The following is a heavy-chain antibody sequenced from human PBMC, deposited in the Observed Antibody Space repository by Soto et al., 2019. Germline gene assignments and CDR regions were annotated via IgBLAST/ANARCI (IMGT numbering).Heavy chain of an antibody. CDR3: ARRFCCLSGSDYYHDQQAF. CDR1: GYSFTSYW. CDR2: IYPGDSDT. J-gene: IGHJ6*04. V-gene: IGHV5-51*01. Sequence: GESLKISCKGSGYSFTSYWIGWVLQMPGKGLEWMGIIYPGDSDTRYSPSFQGQVTISADKSISTAYLQWSSLKASDTAMYYCARRFCCLSGSDYYHDQQAFWGKGTTDTVSS. D-gene: IGHD1-26*01.